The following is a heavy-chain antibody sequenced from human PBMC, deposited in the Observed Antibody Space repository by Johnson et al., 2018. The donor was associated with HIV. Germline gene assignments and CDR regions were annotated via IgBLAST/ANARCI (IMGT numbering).Heavy chain of an antibody. Sequence: VQLVESGGGVVQPGGSLRLSCAASGFTVSSNYMSWVRQAPGKGLEWVSVIYSGGSTYYADSGKGRFTISRDNSKNTLYLQMNSLRAEDTAVYYCARDRIVGADYDAFDIWGQGTVVTVSS. V-gene: IGHV3-66*01. CDR3: ARDRIVGADYDAFDI. J-gene: IGHJ3*02. CDR2: IYSGGST. CDR1: GFTVSSNY. D-gene: IGHD1-26*01.